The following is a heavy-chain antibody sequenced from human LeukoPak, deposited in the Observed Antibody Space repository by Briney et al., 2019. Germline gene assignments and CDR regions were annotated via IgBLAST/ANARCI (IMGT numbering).Heavy chain of an antibody. J-gene: IGHJ4*02. CDR3: AVRGWIQLWLPSY. Sequence: GGSLRFSCAASGFTFSTYAMSWVRQAPGKGLEWVSAISGSGGSTYYADSVKGRFTISRDNSKNTLYLQMNSLRAEDTAVYYCAVRGWIQLWLPSYWGQGTLVTVSS. D-gene: IGHD5-18*01. CDR2: ISGSGGST. CDR1: GFTFSTYA. V-gene: IGHV3-23*01.